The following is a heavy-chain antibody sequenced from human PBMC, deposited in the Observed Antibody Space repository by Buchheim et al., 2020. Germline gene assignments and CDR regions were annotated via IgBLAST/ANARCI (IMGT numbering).Heavy chain of an antibody. Sequence: EVQLLESGGGVVQPGGSLTLSCAASGFTFRNYGMSWVRQAPGKGLEWISTISGGGNNAWYADSMKGRVTVSRDNSKSMLYLQINDLRAEDTAVYYCAKIKQLVQDYLDYWGQGTL. D-gene: IGHD6-6*01. CDR1: GFTFRNYG. J-gene: IGHJ4*02. CDR3: AKIKQLVQDYLDY. CDR2: ISGGGNNA. V-gene: IGHV3-23*01.